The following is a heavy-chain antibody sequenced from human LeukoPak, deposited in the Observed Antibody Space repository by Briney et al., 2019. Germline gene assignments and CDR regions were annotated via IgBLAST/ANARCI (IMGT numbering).Heavy chain of an antibody. Sequence: GGSLRLSCAASGFTFSNYTMHWVRQAPGKGLEYVSTITTNGGSTYYANSVKGRFTISRDISKNTLFLQMDSLRADDMAVYYCARAHSSSWYDPSDYWGQGTLVTVSS. CDR2: ITTNGGST. V-gene: IGHV3-64*01. CDR3: ARAHSSSWYDPSDY. J-gene: IGHJ4*02. D-gene: IGHD6-13*01. CDR1: GFTFSNYT.